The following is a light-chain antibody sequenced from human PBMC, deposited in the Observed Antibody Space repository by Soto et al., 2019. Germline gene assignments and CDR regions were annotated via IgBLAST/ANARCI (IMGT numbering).Light chain of an antibody. Sequence: QSALTQPASVSGSPGQSSTISRTGTRSDIGASIYVSWFQQYPGEAPKCMIYDVNNRPSGVSNRFSGSKSGSTASLTISGLQAEDEAVYYCTSYTTSNPLALGGGTKLTVL. CDR2: DVN. CDR1: RSDIGASIY. J-gene: IGLJ2*01. CDR3: TSYTTSNPLA. V-gene: IGLV2-14*01.